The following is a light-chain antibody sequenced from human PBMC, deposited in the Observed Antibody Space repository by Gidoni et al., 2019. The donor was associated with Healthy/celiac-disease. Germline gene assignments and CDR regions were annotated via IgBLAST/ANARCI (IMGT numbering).Light chain of an antibody. V-gene: IGKV3-11*01. CDR3: QQRNNWPPLT. CDR2: DAS. Sequence: EFALTQSPATLSLSPVGSATPPCRPSQSVSSYLAWYQQKPGQAPRPLIYDASTRATSIPPTFSGGRAAADYTITISSLEPEDFAVYYCQQRNNWPPLTFGGGTKVEIK. CDR1: QSVSSY. J-gene: IGKJ4*01.